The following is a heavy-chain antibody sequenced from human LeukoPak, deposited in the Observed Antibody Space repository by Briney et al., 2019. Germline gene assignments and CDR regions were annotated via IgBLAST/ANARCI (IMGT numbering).Heavy chain of an antibody. CDR2: ISSSGSTI. CDR3: ARELSDYDFWSGYYADAFDI. J-gene: IGHJ3*02. V-gene: IGHV3-11*01. D-gene: IGHD3-3*01. CDR1: GFTFDDYG. Sequence: PGGSLRLSCAASGFTFDDYGMSWVRQAPGKGLEWVSYISSSGSTIYYADSVKGRFTISRDNAKNSLYLQMNSLRAEDTALYYCARELSDYDFWSGYYADAFDIWGQGTMVTVSS.